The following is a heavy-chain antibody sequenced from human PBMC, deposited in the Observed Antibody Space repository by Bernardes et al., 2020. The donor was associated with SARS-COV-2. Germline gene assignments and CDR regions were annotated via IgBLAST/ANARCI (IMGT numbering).Heavy chain of an antibody. CDR3: ARVEAASYNWNYVAHLGGGMDV. J-gene: IGHJ6*02. V-gene: IGHV1-18*01. CDR1: GYTFTSYG. Sequence: ASVKVSCKASGYTFTSYGISWVRQAPGQGLEWMGWISAYNGNTNYAQKLQGRVTMTTDTSTSTAYMELRSLRSDDTAVYYCARVEAASYNWNYVAHLGGGMDVWGQGTTVTVSS. D-gene: IGHD1-7*01. CDR2: ISAYNGNT.